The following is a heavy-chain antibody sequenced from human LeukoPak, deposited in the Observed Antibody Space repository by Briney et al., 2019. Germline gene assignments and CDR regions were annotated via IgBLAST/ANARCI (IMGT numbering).Heavy chain of an antibody. D-gene: IGHD2-2*01. Sequence: GGSLRLSCAASGFTFSSYGMHWVHQAPGKGLEWVAFIRYDGSNKYYADSVKGRFTISRDNSKNTLYLQMNSLRAEDTAVYYCAKAAGGYCSSTSCYPDYWGQGTLVAVSS. CDR2: IRYDGSNK. V-gene: IGHV3-30*02. CDR1: GFTFSSYG. J-gene: IGHJ4*02. CDR3: AKAAGGYCSSTSCYPDY.